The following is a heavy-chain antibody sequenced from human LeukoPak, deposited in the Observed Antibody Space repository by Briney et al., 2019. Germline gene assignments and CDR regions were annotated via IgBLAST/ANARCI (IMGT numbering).Heavy chain of an antibody. CDR1: GFTFSSYW. D-gene: IGHD3-22*01. Sequence: PGGSLRLACAASGFTFSSYWMSWVRQAPGKGLEWVANIKQDGSEKYYVDSVKGRFTISRDNAKNSLYLQMNSLRAEDTAVYYWATPPRTYDSSGYSDYWGQGTLVTVSS. V-gene: IGHV3-7*01. CDR3: ATPPRTYDSSGYSDY. CDR2: IKQDGSEK. J-gene: IGHJ4*02.